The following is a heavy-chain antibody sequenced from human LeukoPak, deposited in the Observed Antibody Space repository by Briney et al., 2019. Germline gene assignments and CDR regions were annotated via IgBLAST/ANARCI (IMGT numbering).Heavy chain of an antibody. D-gene: IGHD1-26*01. Sequence: PSETLSLTCAVSGYSISSGYYWVWIRQPPGKGLEWIGSIYHSGSTYYNPSLKSRVTISVDTSKNQFSLKLSSVTAADTAVYYCATVVGANLLFDYWGQGTLVTVSS. J-gene: IGHJ4*02. V-gene: IGHV4-38-2*01. CDR2: IYHSGST. CDR3: ATVVGANLLFDY. CDR1: GYSISSGYY.